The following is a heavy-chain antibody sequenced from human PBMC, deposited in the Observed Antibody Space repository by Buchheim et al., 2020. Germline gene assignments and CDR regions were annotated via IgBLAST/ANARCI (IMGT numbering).Heavy chain of an antibody. J-gene: IGHJ6*02. CDR1: GFMFSTYW. D-gene: IGHD4-11*01. CDR3: VRASSTVRAYYYGMDV. V-gene: IGHV3-7*04. Sequence: EVQLVESGGVLVQPGGSLRLSCAASGFMFSTYWMSWVRQAPGKGLEWVANIKQDGSEKNYVDSVEGRFTISRDNAKNSLDLQMNSLGGEDTGVYFCVRASSTVRAYYYGMDVWGQGTT. CDR2: IKQDGSEK.